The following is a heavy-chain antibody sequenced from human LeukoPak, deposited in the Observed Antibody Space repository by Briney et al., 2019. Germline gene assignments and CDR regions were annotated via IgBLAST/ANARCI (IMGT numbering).Heavy chain of an antibody. D-gene: IGHD1-26*01. CDR2: IYYSGST. J-gene: IGHJ4*02. CDR3: ARVSGSYSFVDY. Sequence: SQTLSLTCTVSGGSISSGGYYWSWIRQHPGKGLEWIGYIYYSGSTYYNPSLKSRVTISVDTSKNQFSLKLSSVTAADTAVYYCARVSGSYSFVDYWGQGTLVTVSS. CDR1: GGSISSGGYY. V-gene: IGHV4-31*03.